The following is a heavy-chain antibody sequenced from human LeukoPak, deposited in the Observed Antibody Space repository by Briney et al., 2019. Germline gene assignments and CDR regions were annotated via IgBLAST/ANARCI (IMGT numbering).Heavy chain of an antibody. CDR1: GFTLSSYS. V-gene: IGHV3-21*01. CDR2: ISSSSSYI. CDR3: ARLGGYSKSFDY. J-gene: IGHJ4*02. D-gene: IGHD4-11*01. Sequence: AGGSLRLSCAASGFTLSSYSMNWVRQAPGKGLEWVSSISSSSSYIYYADSVKGRFTISRDNAKNSLYLQMNSLRAEDTAVYYCARLGGYSKSFDYWGQGTLVTVSS.